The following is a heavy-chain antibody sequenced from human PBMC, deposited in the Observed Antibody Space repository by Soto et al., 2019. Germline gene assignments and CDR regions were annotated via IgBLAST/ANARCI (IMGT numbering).Heavy chain of an antibody. Sequence: GGSLRLSCAASGFTFSSYWMHWVRQAPGKGLVWVSRINSDGSSTSYADSVKGRFTISRDNAKNTLYLQMNSLRAEDTAVYYCARCHDSSGYLDYWGQGTLVTVSS. J-gene: IGHJ4*02. CDR1: GFTFSSYW. CDR2: INSDGSST. CDR3: ARCHDSSGYLDY. V-gene: IGHV3-74*01. D-gene: IGHD3-22*01.